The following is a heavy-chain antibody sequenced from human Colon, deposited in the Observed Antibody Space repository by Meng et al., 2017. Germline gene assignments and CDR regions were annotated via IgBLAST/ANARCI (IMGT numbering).Heavy chain of an antibody. J-gene: IGHJ4*02. CDR3: TTWYGEY. V-gene: IGHV6-1*01. CDR2: TYYRSEWQN. CDR1: GDSVSSNRAL. D-gene: IGHD3-10*01. Sequence: QVKLQQSGPGLVNPAQTLTLTCAISGDSVSSNRALWHWVRQSPSRGLEWLGQTYYRSEWQNHYGVSVKSRITINADTSRNHFSLHLNSVTPEDTAVYYCTTWYGEYWGQGTLVTVSS.